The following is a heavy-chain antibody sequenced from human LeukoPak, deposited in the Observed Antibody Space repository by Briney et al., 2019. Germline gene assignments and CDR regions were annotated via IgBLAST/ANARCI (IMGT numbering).Heavy chain of an antibody. CDR1: GGSISSYY. J-gene: IGHJ3*02. V-gene: IGHV4-59*01. CDR3: ARCYPVSAFDI. CDR2: IYYSGST. D-gene: IGHD3-16*02. Sequence: WETLSLTCTVSGGSISSYYWSWIRQPPGKGLEWIGYIYYSGSTNYNPSLKSRVTISVDTSKNQFSLKLISVPAADTAVYYCARCYPVSAFDIWGQGTMVTVPS.